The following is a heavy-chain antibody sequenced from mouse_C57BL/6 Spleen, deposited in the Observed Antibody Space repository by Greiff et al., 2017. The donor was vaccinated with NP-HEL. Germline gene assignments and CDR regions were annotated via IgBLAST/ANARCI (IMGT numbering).Heavy chain of an antibody. CDR3: AKGAYYSNYGAFDY. Sequence: VQLKESGGGLVKPGGSLKLSCAASGFTFSDYGMHWVRQAPEKGLEWVAYISSGSSTIYYADTVKGRFTISRDNAKNTLFLQMTSLRSEDTAMYYCAKGAYYSNYGAFDYWGQGTTLTVSS. D-gene: IGHD2-5*01. J-gene: IGHJ2*01. CDR1: GFTFSDYG. V-gene: IGHV5-17*01. CDR2: ISSGSSTI.